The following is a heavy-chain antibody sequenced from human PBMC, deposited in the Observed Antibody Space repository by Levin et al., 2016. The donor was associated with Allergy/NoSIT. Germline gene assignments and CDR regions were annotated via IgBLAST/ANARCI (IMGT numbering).Heavy chain of an antibody. Sequence: ASVKVSCKASGYTFTSYDINWVRQATGQGLEWMGWMNPNSGNTGYAQKFQGRVTMTTDTSTSTAYMELRSLRSDDTAVYYCARGSSGSSGWDYWGQGTLVTVSS. J-gene: IGHJ4*02. CDR3: ARGSSGSSGWDY. V-gene: IGHV1-8*01. CDR2: MNPNSGNT. CDR1: GYTFTSYD. D-gene: IGHD6-19*01.